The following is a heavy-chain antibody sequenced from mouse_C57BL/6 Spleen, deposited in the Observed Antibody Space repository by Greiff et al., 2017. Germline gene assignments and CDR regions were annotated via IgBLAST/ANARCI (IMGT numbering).Heavy chain of an antibody. CDR3: ARGYGSISPYWYCDV. J-gene: IGHJ1*03. D-gene: IGHD1-1*01. Sequence: QVQLQQSGAELVRPGTSVKVSCKASGYAFTNYLIEWVKQRPGQGLEWIGVINPGSGGTNYNEKFKGKATLTADKSSSTAYLQLSSLTSENSAVYVYARGYGSISPYWYCDVWGTGTTVTVSS. CDR2: INPGSGGT. CDR1: GYAFTNYL. V-gene: IGHV1-54*01.